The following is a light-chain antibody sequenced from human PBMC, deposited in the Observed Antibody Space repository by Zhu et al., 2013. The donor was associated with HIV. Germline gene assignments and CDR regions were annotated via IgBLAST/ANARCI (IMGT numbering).Light chain of an antibody. V-gene: IGLV3-21*03. Sequence: SYELTQPPSVSVAPGKTARITCGGNNIGSKSVHWYQQKPGQAPVLVVYDDRDRPSGIPERFSGSNSGNTATLTISRVEDGDEADYYCQVRDSSSDHFVFGSGTKVTVL. CDR2: DDR. J-gene: IGLJ1*01. CDR1: NIGSKS. CDR3: QVRDSSSDHFV.